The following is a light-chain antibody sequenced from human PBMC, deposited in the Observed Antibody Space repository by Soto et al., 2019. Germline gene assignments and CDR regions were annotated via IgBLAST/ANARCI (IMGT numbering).Light chain of an antibody. V-gene: IGKV1-12*01. CDR2: AAS. CDR1: QDISTW. J-gene: IGKJ4*01. Sequence: DIQMTQSPSSMSASVGDTVTLTCRASQDISTWVAWYQQKPGKAPKLLSSAASTLESGVPGRFSGSGSGTDFTLIISSLQPEDFATYFCQQGDSFPFTFGGGTKVEMK. CDR3: QQGDSFPFT.